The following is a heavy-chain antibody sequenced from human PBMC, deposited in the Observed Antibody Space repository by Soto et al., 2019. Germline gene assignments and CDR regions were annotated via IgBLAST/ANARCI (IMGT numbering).Heavy chain of an antibody. CDR1: GYTFTSYG. V-gene: IGHV1-18*01. D-gene: IGHD6-19*01. CDR2: ISAYNGNT. CDR3: AIDSTRYSSGWYWFDP. Sequence: ASVKVSCKASGYTFTSYGISWVRQAPGQGLEWMGWISAYNGNTNYAQRLQGRVTMTTDTSTSTAYMELRSLRSDDTAVYYCAIDSTRYSSGWYWFDPWAQGTLVPVSS. J-gene: IGHJ5*02.